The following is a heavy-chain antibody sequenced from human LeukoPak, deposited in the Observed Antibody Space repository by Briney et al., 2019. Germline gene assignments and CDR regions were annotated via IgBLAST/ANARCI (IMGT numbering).Heavy chain of an antibody. D-gene: IGHD6-13*01. CDR1: GGSFSGYY. V-gene: IGHV4-34*01. J-gene: IGHJ4*02. CDR2: INHSGST. CDR3: ARGGGAAGSY. Sequence: SETLSLTCAVYGGSFSGYYWSWIRQPPGKGLGWIGEINHSGSTNYNPSLKSRVTISVDTSKNQFSLKLSSVTAADTAVYYCARGGGAAGSYWGQGTLVTVSS.